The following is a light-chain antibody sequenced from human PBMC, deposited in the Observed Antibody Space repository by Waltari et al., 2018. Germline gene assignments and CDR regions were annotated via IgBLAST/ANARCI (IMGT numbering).Light chain of an antibody. CDR1: QSVSRT. CDR2: DAS. J-gene: IGKJ1*01. CDR3: QKYGTLPAT. V-gene: IGKV3-20*01. Sequence: EIVLTQSPGTLSLSPGDRATLPCRASQSVSRTLAWYQQKPGQAPRLLIYDASSRATGIPGRFSGRGSATDFMLTISRLEPEDVVVYYCQKYGTLPATFGQGTKVEIK.